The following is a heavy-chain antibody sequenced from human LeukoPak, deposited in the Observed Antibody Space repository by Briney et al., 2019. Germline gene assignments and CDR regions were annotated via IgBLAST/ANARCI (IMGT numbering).Heavy chain of an antibody. Sequence: PGGSLRLSCAASGFTFSSYWMSWVRQAPGKGLEWVANIKQDGSEKYYVDSVKGRFTISRDNAKNSLYLQMNSLRAEDTAVYYCARWGDGYNYPGVFDYWGQGTLVTVSS. CDR2: IKQDGSEK. D-gene: IGHD5-24*01. V-gene: IGHV3-7*01. J-gene: IGHJ4*02. CDR1: GFTFSSYW. CDR3: ARWGDGYNYPGVFDY.